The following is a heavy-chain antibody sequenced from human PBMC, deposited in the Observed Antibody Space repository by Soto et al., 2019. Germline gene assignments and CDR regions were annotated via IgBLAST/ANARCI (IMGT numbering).Heavy chain of an antibody. V-gene: IGHV1-8*01. CDR2: MNPNSGYT. Sequence: ASVKVSCKASGYTFTSYDINWVRQASGQGLEWMGWMNPNSGYTGYAQKFQGRVTMTRDTSISTAYMEVSSLRSEDTAVYYCARAANWFDAWGQGILVTVS. D-gene: IGHD6-25*01. CDR3: ARAANWFDA. CDR1: GYTFTSYD. J-gene: IGHJ5*02.